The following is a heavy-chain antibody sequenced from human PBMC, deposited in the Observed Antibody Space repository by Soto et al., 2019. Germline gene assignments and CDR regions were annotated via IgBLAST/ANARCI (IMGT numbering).Heavy chain of an antibody. Sequence: SETLSLTCAMSGAPITWGDYSWNWIRQPPGKGLEWIGYIFHGGSTYYNPSLRSRVTISVDRSRTQFSLKMSSVTAADTAVYYCARGRVVVPAAVMFNCLDPWGQGALVTVSS. J-gene: IGHJ5*02. CDR3: ARGRVVVPAAVMFNCLDP. CDR2: IFHGGST. D-gene: IGHD2-2*01. V-gene: IGHV4-30-2*01. CDR1: GAPITWGDYS.